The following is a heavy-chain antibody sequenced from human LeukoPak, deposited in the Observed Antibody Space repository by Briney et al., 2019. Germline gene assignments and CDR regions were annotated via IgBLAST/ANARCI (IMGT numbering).Heavy chain of an antibody. CDR1: GFTFSGYG. Sequence: GGSLRLTCAASGFTFSGYGMHWVRQAPGKGLEWVAVISYDGSNKYYADSVKGRFTISRDNSKNTLYLQMNSLRAEDTAVYYCAKARGNSYGSPAGYWGQGTLVSVSS. CDR2: ISYDGSNK. V-gene: IGHV3-30*18. D-gene: IGHD5-18*01. CDR3: AKARGNSYGSPAGY. J-gene: IGHJ4*02.